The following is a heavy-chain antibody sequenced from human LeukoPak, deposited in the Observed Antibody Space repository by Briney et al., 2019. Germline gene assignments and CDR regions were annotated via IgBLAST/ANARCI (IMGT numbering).Heavy chain of an antibody. CDR3: ARYTGSSSYYFDY. D-gene: IGHD6-13*01. CDR2: IYHSGST. V-gene: IGHV4-38-2*02. Sequence: PSETLSLTCTVSGYSISSGYYWVWIRQPPGKELEWIATIYHSGSTYYNPSLKSRVTISVDTSKNQFSLKLSSVTAADTAVYYCARYTGSSSYYFDYWGQGTLVTVSS. CDR1: GYSISSGYY. J-gene: IGHJ4*02.